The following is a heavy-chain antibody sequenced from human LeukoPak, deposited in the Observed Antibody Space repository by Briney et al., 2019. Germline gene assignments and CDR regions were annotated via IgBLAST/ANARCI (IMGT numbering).Heavy chain of an antibody. CDR2: ISSSSNYI. J-gene: IGHJ6*03. CDR1: GFNFRSYS. V-gene: IGHV3-21*01. CDR3: ARVLSSSWYEYMDV. D-gene: IGHD6-13*01. Sequence: PGGSLRLSCAASGFNFRSYSMNWVRQAPAKGLEWVSSISSSSNYIYYADSVKGRFTISRDNAKNTLYLQMNSLRAEDTAVYYCARVLSSSWYEYMDVWGKGTTVTISS.